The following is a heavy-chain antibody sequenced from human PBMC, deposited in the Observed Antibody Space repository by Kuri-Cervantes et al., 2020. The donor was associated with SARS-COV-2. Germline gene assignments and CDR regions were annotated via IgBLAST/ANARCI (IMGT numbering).Heavy chain of an antibody. D-gene: IGHD5-18*01. CDR3: ARGFSGYSYGDAFDI. V-gene: IGHV3-48*01. CDR1: GFTFSRYS. Sequence: GESLKIPCVASGFTFSRYSMNWVRQAPGKGLEWVSYISSSSNTIYYADSVKGRSTIYRDNAKNSLYLQMHSLRAEDTAVYYCARGFSGYSYGDAFDIWGQGTMVTVSS. J-gene: IGHJ3*02. CDR2: ISSSSNTI.